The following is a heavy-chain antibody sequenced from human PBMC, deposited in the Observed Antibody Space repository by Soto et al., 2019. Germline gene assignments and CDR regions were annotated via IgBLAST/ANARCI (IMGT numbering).Heavy chain of an antibody. CDR3: ARRQISPPTRGAAAARGGMDV. CDR2: ITGSGDRT. Sequence: GGSLRLSCTASGFTFIYCAMTWVRQTPWKGLEWVSTITGSGDRTSYSDSVEGRFTISRDNSNNSLYLQMNSLRVEDTAVYFCARRQISPPTRGAAAARGGMDVWGHGTTVTVSS. D-gene: IGHD6-13*01. V-gene: IGHV3-23*01. CDR1: GFTFIYCA. J-gene: IGHJ6*02.